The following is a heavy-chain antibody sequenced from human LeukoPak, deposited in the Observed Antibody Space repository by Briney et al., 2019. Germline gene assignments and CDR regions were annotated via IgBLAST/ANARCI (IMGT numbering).Heavy chain of an antibody. CDR1: GFTFSSYG. V-gene: IGHV3-30*02. J-gene: IGHJ4*02. Sequence: GGSLRLSCAASGFTFSSYGMHWVRQAPGKGLEWVAFIRYDGSNKYYADSVKGRFTISRDNSKNTLYLQMNSLRAEATAVYYCAKAATYYDILTGYYYFDYWGQGTLVTVSS. CDR3: AKAATYYDILTGYYYFDY. D-gene: IGHD3-9*01. CDR2: IRYDGSNK.